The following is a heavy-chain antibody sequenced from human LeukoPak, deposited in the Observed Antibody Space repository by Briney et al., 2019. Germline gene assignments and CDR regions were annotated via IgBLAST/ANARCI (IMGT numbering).Heavy chain of an antibody. CDR2: IYSSGGT. CDR1: GGSISDNY. Sequence: PSETLSLTYTVSGGSISDNYWSWIRQPPGKGLEWIGYIYSSGGTSYNPSLQSRVTISEDKSKNQFSLRLTSVTAADTAVYYCARRRFAVPGTVWFDPWGQGTLVTVSS. D-gene: IGHD6-19*01. CDR3: ARRRFAVPGTVWFDP. J-gene: IGHJ5*02. V-gene: IGHV4-4*09.